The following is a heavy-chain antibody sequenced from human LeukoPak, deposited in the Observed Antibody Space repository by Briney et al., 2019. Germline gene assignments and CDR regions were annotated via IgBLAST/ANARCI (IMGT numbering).Heavy chain of an antibody. CDR1: GYTFTGYY. D-gene: IGHD3-16*02. Sequence: ASVKVSCKASGYTFTGYYMHWVRQAPGQGLEWMGWINPNSGGTNYAQKFQGRVTMTRDTSISTAYMELSRLRSDDTAVYYCARDLYDYVWGSYRGGHLDYWGQGTLVTVSS. CDR2: INPNSGGT. V-gene: IGHV1-2*02. J-gene: IGHJ4*02. CDR3: ARDLYDYVWGSYRGGHLDY.